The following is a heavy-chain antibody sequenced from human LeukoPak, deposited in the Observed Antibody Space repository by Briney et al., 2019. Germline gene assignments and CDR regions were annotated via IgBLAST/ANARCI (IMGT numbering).Heavy chain of an antibody. D-gene: IGHD3-16*02. CDR3: ARDLSLVWGSYRYTPGH. J-gene: IGHJ4*02. Sequence: ASVKVSCKASGYTFFTHWMHWVRQAPGQGLEWMAIINPSGDVRSYAQKFQGRVTVTRDMSTRTVYMELSDLRPEDTAVYYCARDLSLVWGSYRYTPGHWGQGTLVTVSS. V-gene: IGHV1-46*01. CDR1: GYTFFTHW. CDR2: INPSGDVR.